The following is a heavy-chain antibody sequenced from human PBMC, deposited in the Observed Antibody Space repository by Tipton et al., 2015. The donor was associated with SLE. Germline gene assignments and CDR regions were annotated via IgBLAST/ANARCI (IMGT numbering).Heavy chain of an antibody. CDR2: INPNSGDT. Sequence: QLVQSGAEVKKPGASVKVSCKASGYTFTGYYMHWVRQAPGQGLEWMGWINPNSGDTNYAQKFQGRVTMTRDTSISTAYMELSRLRSDDTAVYYCASPSGGESGGWDLGAFDIWGQGTMVTVSS. J-gene: IGHJ3*02. CDR3: ASPSGGESGGWDLGAFDI. V-gene: IGHV1-2*02. CDR1: GYTFTGYY. D-gene: IGHD6-19*01.